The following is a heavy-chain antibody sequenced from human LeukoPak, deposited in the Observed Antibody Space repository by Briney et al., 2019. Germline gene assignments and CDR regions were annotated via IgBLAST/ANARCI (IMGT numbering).Heavy chain of an antibody. V-gene: IGHV1-18*01. CDR2: ISAYNGNT. Sequence: GASVKVSCKASGYTFTNYGISWVRQAPGQGPEWTGWISAYNGNTNYAQSVQGRVIMTTDTSTSTAYLEVRSLTFDDTAVYYCARDDKNGRWSWFAPWGQGTPVTVSS. CDR3: ARDDKNGRWSWFAP. D-gene: IGHD2-15*01. J-gene: IGHJ5*02. CDR1: GYTFTNYG.